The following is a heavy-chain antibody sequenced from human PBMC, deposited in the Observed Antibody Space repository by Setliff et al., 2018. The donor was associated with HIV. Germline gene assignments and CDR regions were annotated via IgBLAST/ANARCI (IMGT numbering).Heavy chain of an antibody. D-gene: IGHD3-3*01. J-gene: IGHJ3*02. CDR1: GYTFTSYD. V-gene: IGHV1-8*02. Sequence: ASVKVSCKASGYTFTSYDINWVRQATGQGLEWMGWMNPNSGNTGYAQKFQGRVTMTRNTAISTAYMELSSLRSEDTAVYYCARDGWGNFWSGYYTHDAFDIWGQGTMVTVSS. CDR3: ARDGWGNFWSGYYTHDAFDI. CDR2: MNPNSGNT.